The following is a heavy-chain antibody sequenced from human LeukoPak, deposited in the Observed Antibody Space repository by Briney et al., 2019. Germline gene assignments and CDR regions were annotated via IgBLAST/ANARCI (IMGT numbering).Heavy chain of an antibody. CDR1: GYTFTGYY. J-gene: IGHJ3*02. Sequence: GASVKVSCKASGYTFTGYYMHWVRQAPGQGLEWMGWINPNSGGTNYAQKFQGRVTMTRDTSISTAYMELSRLRSDDTAVYYCARGARRYCSGGSCHSKTRSAFDIWGQGTMVTVSS. CDR2: INPNSGGT. V-gene: IGHV1-2*02. D-gene: IGHD2-15*01. CDR3: ARGARRYCSGGSCHSKTRSAFDI.